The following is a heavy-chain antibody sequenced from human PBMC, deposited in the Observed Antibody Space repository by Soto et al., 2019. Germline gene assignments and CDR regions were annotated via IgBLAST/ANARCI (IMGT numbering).Heavy chain of an antibody. CDR1: GFTLDDYA. Sequence: GRSLRLSCAASGFTLDDYAMHWVRQAPGKGLEWVSGLSWNSGRAGYADSVKGRFTISRDNAKNTLYLQMNSLRPEDTAVYYCASECVTGYYNVIGYCGQRSLVTVSS. J-gene: IGHJ1*01. CDR2: LSWNSGRA. V-gene: IGHV3-9*01. D-gene: IGHD3-9*01. CDR3: ASECVTGYYNVIGY.